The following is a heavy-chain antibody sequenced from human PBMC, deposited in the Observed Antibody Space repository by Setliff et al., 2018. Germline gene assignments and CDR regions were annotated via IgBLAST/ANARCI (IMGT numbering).Heavy chain of an antibody. D-gene: IGHD3-10*01. Sequence: SETLSLTCAVYGGSFSGYYWSWIRQPPGKRLEWIGEIIHSGSTNYNPSLKSRVTISMDTSKNQFSLKVSSVTAADTAVYYCASLADKGDYYFDYWGQGTLVTVSS. CDR2: IIHSGST. V-gene: IGHV4-34*12. CDR1: GGSFSGYY. J-gene: IGHJ4*02. CDR3: ASLADKGDYYFDY.